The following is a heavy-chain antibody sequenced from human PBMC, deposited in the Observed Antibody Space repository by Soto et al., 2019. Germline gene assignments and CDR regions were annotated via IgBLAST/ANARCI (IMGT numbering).Heavy chain of an antibody. CDR1: GYTFSDYY. V-gene: IGHV3-11*01. CDR3: ASHYDMWSGYLSPVDY. D-gene: IGHD3-3*01. CDR2: IDTSGTKI. Sequence: WGSLRLSCAASGYTFSDYYMSWIRQAPGKGLEWISYIDTSGTKIYYADSVKGRFTITRDNAKNSLYLEMNSLRDEDTAVYYCASHYDMWSGYLSPVDYWGQGTLVTVSS. J-gene: IGHJ4*02.